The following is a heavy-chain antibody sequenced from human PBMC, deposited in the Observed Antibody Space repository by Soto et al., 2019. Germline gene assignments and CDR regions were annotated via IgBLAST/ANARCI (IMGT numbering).Heavy chain of an antibody. CDR1: GGTFSSYA. J-gene: IGHJ4*02. CDR3: ARSPYCSGGSCYYLYY. V-gene: IGHV1-69*13. Sequence: SVKVSCKASGGTFSSYAISWVRQAPGQGLEWMGGIIPIFGTANYAQKFQGRVTITADESTSTAYMELSSLRSEDTAVYYCARSPYCSGGSCYYLYYWGQGTLVTVSS. D-gene: IGHD2-15*01. CDR2: IIPIFGTA.